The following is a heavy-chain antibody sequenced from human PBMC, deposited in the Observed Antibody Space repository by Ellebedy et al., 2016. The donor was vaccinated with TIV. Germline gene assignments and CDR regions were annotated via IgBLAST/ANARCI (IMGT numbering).Heavy chain of an antibody. CDR1: GYTFTSYA. Sequence: AASVKVSCKASGYTFTSYAMHWVRQAPGQRLEWMGWINAGNGNTKYSQKFQGRVTITRETSASTAYMELSSLRSEDTAVDYCARDRFLEWLFVSDYWGQGTLVTVSS. CDR2: INAGNGNT. CDR3: ARDRFLEWLFVSDY. J-gene: IGHJ4*02. V-gene: IGHV1-3*01. D-gene: IGHD3-3*01.